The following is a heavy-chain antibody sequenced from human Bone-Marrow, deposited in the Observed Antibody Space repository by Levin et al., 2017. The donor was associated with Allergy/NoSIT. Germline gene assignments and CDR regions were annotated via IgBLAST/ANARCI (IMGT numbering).Heavy chain of an antibody. CDR2: IYYSGST. J-gene: IGHJ4*02. Sequence: SQTLSLTCTVSGASIRNGGHYWSWIRQHPGKGLEWIGYIYYSGSTHYNPSLESRLAISVDTSQNQFSLHLSSVTAADTAVYYCASLTTSFDYWSTYYLDNWGKGTLVTVSS. V-gene: IGHV4-31*03. D-gene: IGHD3-3*01. CDR1: GASIRNGGHY. CDR3: ASLTTSFDYWSTYYLDN.